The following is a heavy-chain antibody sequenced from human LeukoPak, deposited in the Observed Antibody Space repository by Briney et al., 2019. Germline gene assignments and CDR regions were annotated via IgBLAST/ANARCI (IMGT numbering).Heavy chain of an antibody. CDR1: GFSVSGNN. D-gene: IGHD4-11*01. CDR3: ARVMTTYYYGVDV. Sequence: GSLRLSCAASGFSVSGNNMNWVRQAPGKGLEWVSVIYSGGSTYYADSVKGRFTISRDNSKNTLYLQMNSLRAEDTAVYYCARVMTTYYYGVDVWGQGTTVTVSS. V-gene: IGHV3-66*01. CDR2: IYSGGST. J-gene: IGHJ6*02.